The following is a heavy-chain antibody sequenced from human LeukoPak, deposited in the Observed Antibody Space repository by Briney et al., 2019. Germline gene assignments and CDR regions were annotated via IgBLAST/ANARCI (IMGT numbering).Heavy chain of an antibody. V-gene: IGHV4-34*01. CDR2: INHSGST. D-gene: IGHD3-10*01. CDR1: GGSFSGYY. CDR3: ARRGYYGSGSYWNYYYGMDV. J-gene: IGHJ6*04. Sequence: SETLSLTCAVYGGSFSGYYWSWIRQPPGKGLEWIGEINHSGSTNYNPSPKSRVTISVDTSKNQFSLKLSSVTAADTAVYYCARRGYYGSGSYWNYYYGMDVWGKGTTVTVSS.